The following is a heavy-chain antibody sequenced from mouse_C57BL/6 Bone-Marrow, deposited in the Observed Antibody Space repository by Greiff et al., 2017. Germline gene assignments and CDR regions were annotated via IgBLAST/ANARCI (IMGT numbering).Heavy chain of an antibody. CDR3: ARGEGPLFDY. CDR1: GYTFTNYW. V-gene: IGHV1-63*01. CDR2: IYPGGGCT. J-gene: IGHJ2*01. Sequence: QVQLQQSGAELVRPGTSVKMSCKASGYTFTNYWIGWAKQRPGHGLEWIGDIYPGGGCTNYNEKFKGKATLTADKSSSTAYMQFSSLTSEDSAIYYCARGEGPLFDYWGQGTTLTVSS.